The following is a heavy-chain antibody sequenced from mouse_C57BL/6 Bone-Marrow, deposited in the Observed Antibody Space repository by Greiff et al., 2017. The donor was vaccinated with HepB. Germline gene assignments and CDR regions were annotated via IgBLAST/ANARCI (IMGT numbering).Heavy chain of an antibody. J-gene: IGHJ3*01. V-gene: IGHV3-6*01. D-gene: IGHD1-1*01. CDR2: ISYDGSN. Sequence: VQLKESGPGLVKPSQSLSLTCSVTGYSITSGYYWNWIRQFPGNKLEWMGYISYDGSNNYNPSLKNRISITRDTSKNPFFLKLNSVTTEDTATSYCSRGAYYYGSSFAYWGQGTLVTVSA. CDR1: GYSITSGYY. CDR3: SRGAYYYGSSFAY.